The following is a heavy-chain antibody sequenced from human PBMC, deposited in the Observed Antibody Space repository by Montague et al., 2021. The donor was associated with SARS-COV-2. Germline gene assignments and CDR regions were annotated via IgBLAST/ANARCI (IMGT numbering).Heavy chain of an antibody. Sequence: SETLSLTCTVSGGSISSYYWSWIRQPPGKGLEWIGYIYYSGSTNYNPSLKSRVTISVDTSKNRFSLKLSSVTAADTAVYYCARDSRTDFDWLFPDSGSYYYYMDVWGKGTTVTVSS. CDR2: IYYSGST. CDR3: ARDSRTDFDWLFPDSGSYYYYMDV. J-gene: IGHJ6*03. CDR1: GGSISSYY. D-gene: IGHD3-9*01. V-gene: IGHV4-59*01.